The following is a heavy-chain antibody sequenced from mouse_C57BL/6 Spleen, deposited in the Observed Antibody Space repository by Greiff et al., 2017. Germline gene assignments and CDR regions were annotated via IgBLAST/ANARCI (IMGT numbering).Heavy chain of an antibody. CDR3: ARLGDYDRDFDY. CDR1: GYSFTGYY. J-gene: IGHJ2*01. D-gene: IGHD2-4*01. Sequence: VQLQQSGPELVKPGASVKISCKASGYSFTGYYMNWVKQSPEKSLEWIGEINPSTGGTTYNQKFKAKATLTVDKSSSTAYMQLKSLTSEDSAVYYCARLGDYDRDFDYWGQGTTLTVSS. CDR2: INPSTGGT. V-gene: IGHV1-42*01.